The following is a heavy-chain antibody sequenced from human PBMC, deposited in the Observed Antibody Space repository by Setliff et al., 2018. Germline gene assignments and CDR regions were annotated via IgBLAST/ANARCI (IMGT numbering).Heavy chain of an antibody. V-gene: IGHV1-2*02. CDR1: GHTFTAYS. D-gene: IGHD1-26*01. CDR2: INPNSADT. J-gene: IGHJ6*03. Sequence: GASVKVSCKASGHTFTAYSLHWVRQAPGQGLESMGGINPNSADTNYAQRFQGRFTMTRDTSISTAYMELSSLKSDDTAVYYCVVVGATRENHYYFTDVWGKGTTVTVSS. CDR3: VVVGATRENHYYFTDV.